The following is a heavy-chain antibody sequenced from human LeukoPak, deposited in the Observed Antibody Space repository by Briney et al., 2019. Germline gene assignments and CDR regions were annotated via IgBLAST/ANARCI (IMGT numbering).Heavy chain of an antibody. CDR2: ISSSSSYI. CDR3: ARSPTAAGNIRYYFDY. Sequence: GGSLRLSCAASRFTFSIYSMNWLRHAPGKAPEGVSSISSSSSYIYYADSVKGRFNISRDNAKNSLYLQMNSLRDEDTAVYYCARSPTAAGNIRYYFDYWGQGTLVTVSS. D-gene: IGHD6-13*01. CDR1: RFTFSIYS. V-gene: IGHV3-21*01. J-gene: IGHJ4*02.